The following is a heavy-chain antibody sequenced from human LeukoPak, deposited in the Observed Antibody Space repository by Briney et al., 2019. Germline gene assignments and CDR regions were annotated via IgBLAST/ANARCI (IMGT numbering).Heavy chain of an antibody. D-gene: IGHD3-10*01. Sequence: SVKVSCKASGGTFSSYAISWVRQAPGQGLEWMGRIIPIFGIANYAQKFQGRVTITADKSTSAAYMELSSLRPEDTAVYYCASYPQSGDNWFDPWGQGTLVTVSS. V-gene: IGHV1-69*04. CDR3: ASYPQSGDNWFDP. J-gene: IGHJ5*02. CDR2: IIPIFGIA. CDR1: GGTFSSYA.